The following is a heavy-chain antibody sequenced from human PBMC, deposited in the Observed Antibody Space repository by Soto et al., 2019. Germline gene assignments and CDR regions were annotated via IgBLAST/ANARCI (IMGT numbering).Heavy chain of an antibody. D-gene: IGHD3-16*02. CDR1: GGSFSGYY. CDR3: ERGGVVYDYIWGSYRRPNYYYLAV. Sequence: PSETLSLTCAFYGGSFSGYYWSWIRQPPGKGLEWIGEINHSGSTNYNPSLKSRVTISVDTSKNQFSLKLSSVTAADTAVYYCERGGVVYDYIWGSYRRPNYYYLAVWGKGTTVTVSS. CDR2: INHSGST. V-gene: IGHV4-34*01. J-gene: IGHJ6*03.